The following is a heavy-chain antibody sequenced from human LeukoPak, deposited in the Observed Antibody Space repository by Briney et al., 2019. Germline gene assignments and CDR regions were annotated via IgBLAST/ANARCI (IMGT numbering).Heavy chain of an antibody. CDR3: ARADYSTQDY. J-gene: IGHJ4*02. Sequence: SETLSRTCTVSGGSISSGSYYWSWIRQPAGKGLEWIGRIYTSGSTNYNPSLKSRVTISVDTSKNQFSLKLSSVTAADTAVYYCARADYSTQDYWGQGTLVTVSS. D-gene: IGHD4-11*01. V-gene: IGHV4-61*02. CDR2: IYTSGST. CDR1: GGSISSGSYY.